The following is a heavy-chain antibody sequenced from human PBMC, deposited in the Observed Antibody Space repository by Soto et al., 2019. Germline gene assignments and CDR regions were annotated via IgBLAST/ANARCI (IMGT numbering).Heavy chain of an antibody. CDR2: ISAYNGNT. CDR1: GYTLTSYG. CDR3: ARTYYDFWSGYLQSQYFDY. Sequence: ASVKVSCKASGYTLTSYGISWVRQAPGQGLEWMGWISAYNGNTNYAQKLQGRVTMTTDTSTSTAYMELRSLRSDDTAVYYCARTYYDFWSGYLQSQYFDYWGQGTLVTVSS. V-gene: IGHV1-18*01. J-gene: IGHJ4*02. D-gene: IGHD3-3*01.